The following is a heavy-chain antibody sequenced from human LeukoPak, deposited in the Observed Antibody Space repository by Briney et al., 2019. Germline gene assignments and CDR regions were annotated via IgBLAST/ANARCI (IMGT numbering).Heavy chain of an antibody. Sequence: SVKVSCKASGSTFSSYAISWVRQAPGQGLEWMGGIIPIFGTANYAQKFQGRVTITADESTSTAYMELSSLRSEDTAVYYCARGPTTPPYYYYGMDVWGQGTTVTVSS. CDR1: GSTFSSYA. J-gene: IGHJ6*02. D-gene: IGHD4-17*01. CDR2: IIPIFGTA. V-gene: IGHV1-69*13. CDR3: ARGPTTPPYYYYGMDV.